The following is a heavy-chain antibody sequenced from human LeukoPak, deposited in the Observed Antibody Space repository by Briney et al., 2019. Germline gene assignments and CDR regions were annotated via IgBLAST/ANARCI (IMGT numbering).Heavy chain of an antibody. CDR2: ISWEGGTI. CDR1: GFTFDDYT. J-gene: IGHJ4*02. CDR3: EKDRGDGITPRE. V-gene: IGHV3-43*01. Sequence: PGGSLRLSCKPSGFTFDDYTMHCVRQGPGKALECVSLISWEGGTIHYVDSVKGRFTISRDNSKNSLYLQMNSLRTEDTAFYYCEKDRGDGITPREWGQGTLVTVSS. D-gene: IGHD5-24*01.